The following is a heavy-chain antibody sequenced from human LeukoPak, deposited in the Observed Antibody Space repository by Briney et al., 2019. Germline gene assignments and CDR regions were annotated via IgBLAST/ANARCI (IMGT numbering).Heavy chain of an antibody. CDR1: GGSISRYY. Sequence: SETLSLTCAVSGGSISRYYWSWIRQPAGKGLEWIGHIYTSGSTNYNPSLKSRVTMSVDTSKNQFSLKLSSVTAADTAVYYCARADIVVVPAAQLYYFDYWGQGTLVTVSS. D-gene: IGHD2-2*01. CDR2: IYTSGST. CDR3: ARADIVVVPAAQLYYFDY. J-gene: IGHJ4*02. V-gene: IGHV4-4*07.